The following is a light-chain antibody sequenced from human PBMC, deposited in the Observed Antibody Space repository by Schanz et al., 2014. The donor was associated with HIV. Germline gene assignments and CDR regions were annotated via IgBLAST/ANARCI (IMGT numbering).Light chain of an antibody. Sequence: QSVLTQPPSVSAAPGQKVTISCSGSNSNVGNDFVSWYQQLPGTAPKILIYSNDKRPSGIPDRFSTSKSGTSATLGITGLQTGDEADYFCVAWDTGLSARVFGGGTKLTVL. V-gene: IGLV1-51*01. CDR1: NSNVGNDF. CDR2: SND. J-gene: IGLJ3*02. CDR3: VAWDTGLSARV.